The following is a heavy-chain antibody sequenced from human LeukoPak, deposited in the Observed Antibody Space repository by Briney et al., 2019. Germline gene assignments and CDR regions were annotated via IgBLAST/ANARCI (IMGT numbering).Heavy chain of an antibody. Sequence: PSETLSLTCTVSGGSISSSSYYWGWIRQPPGRGLEWIGSIYYSGSTYYNPSLKSRVTISVDTSKNQISLKLSSVTAADTAVYYCASPSDTVSYDLPYFDYWGQGTLVTVSS. V-gene: IGHV4-39*01. J-gene: IGHJ4*02. CDR2: IYYSGST. CDR3: ASPSDTVSYDLPYFDY. CDR1: GGSISSSSYY. D-gene: IGHD3/OR15-3a*01.